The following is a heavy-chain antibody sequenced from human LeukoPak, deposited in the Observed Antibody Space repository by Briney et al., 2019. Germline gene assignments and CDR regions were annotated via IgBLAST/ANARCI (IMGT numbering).Heavy chain of an antibody. D-gene: IGHD3-22*01. CDR2: ISYDGSNK. V-gene: IGHV3-30*18. CDR3: AKDSNYYDSSGYHGYFDY. J-gene: IGHJ4*02. Sequence: GRSLRLSCAASGFTFSSYGMHWVRQAPGKGLEWVAVISYDGSNKYYADSVEGRFTISRDNSKNTLYLQMNSLRAEDTAVYYCAKDSNYYDSSGYHGYFDYWGQGTLVTVSS. CDR1: GFTFSSYG.